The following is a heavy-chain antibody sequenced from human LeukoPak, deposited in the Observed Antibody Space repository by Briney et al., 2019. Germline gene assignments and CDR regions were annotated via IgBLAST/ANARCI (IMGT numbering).Heavy chain of an antibody. Sequence: PGGSLRLSCAASGFTFSIYALNWVRQAPGKGLEWVSYIGHNSRTIYYADSVKGRFTISTDNAKNSLYMHIKSLRDENSGAYYCASSPWGDDEVYWGQGALVTVSS. V-gene: IGHV3-48*02. D-gene: IGHD3-16*01. CDR2: IGHNSRTI. J-gene: IGHJ4*02. CDR3: ASSPWGDDEVY. CDR1: GFTFSIYA.